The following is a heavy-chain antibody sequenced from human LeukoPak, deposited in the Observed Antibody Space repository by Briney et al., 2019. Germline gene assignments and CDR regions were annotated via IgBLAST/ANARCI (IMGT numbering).Heavy chain of an antibody. CDR2: IKKDGSEK. V-gene: IGHV3-7*04. CDR1: VFTFSSYW. Sequence: GGSLRLSCAASVFTFSSYWMNWVRQAPGKGLEWVANIKKDGSEKYYVDSAKGRFTISRDNAKNSLYLQMNSLRADDTAVYYCVGGSGWLPDYWGQGTLVTVSS. CDR3: VGGSGWLPDY. D-gene: IGHD6-19*01. J-gene: IGHJ4*02.